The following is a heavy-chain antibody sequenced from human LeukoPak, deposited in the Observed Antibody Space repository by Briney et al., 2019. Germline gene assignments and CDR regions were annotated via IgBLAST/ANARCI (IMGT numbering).Heavy chain of an antibody. CDR1: GFAFSSYS. J-gene: IGHJ4*02. Sequence: GGSLRLSCAASGFAFSSYSMNWVRQAPGKGLEWVSSISSSSSYIYYADSVKGRFTISRDNAKNSMYLQMNSLRAEDTAVYYCTRDPGRRTSTSCYPDYWGQGTLVTVSS. CDR2: ISSSSSYI. D-gene: IGHD2-2*01. V-gene: IGHV3-21*01. CDR3: TRDPGRRTSTSCYPDY.